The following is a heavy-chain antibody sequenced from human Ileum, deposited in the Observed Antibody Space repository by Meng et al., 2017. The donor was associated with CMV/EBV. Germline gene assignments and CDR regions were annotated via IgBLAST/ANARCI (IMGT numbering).Heavy chain of an antibody. CDR1: GLTFTVYH. CDR3: AREAGGGHSASDWFDP. Sequence: SGLTFTVYHLNLVRQAPWQGLDLVSSIRSNSYHIYYADSVTGRFPISRDNTQNSLYLQMNSLRDEDTAVYYCAREAGGGHSASDWFDPWGQGTLVTVSS. V-gene: IGHV3-21*01. J-gene: IGHJ5*02. D-gene: IGHD2-21*02. CDR2: IRSNSYHI.